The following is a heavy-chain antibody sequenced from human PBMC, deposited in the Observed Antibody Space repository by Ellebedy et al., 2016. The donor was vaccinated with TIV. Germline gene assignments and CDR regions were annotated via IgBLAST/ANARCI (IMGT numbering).Heavy chain of an antibody. J-gene: IGHJ4*02. CDR3: ATYYDSSGYYPGIAYYFDY. Sequence: AASVTVSCKASGYTFTSYGISWVRQAPGQGLEWMGWISAYNGNTNYAQKLQGRVTMTTDTSTSTAYMELRSLRSDDTAVYYCATYYDSSGYYPGIAYYFDYWGQGTLVTVSS. CDR2: ISAYNGNT. V-gene: IGHV1-18*01. CDR1: GYTFTSYG. D-gene: IGHD3-22*01.